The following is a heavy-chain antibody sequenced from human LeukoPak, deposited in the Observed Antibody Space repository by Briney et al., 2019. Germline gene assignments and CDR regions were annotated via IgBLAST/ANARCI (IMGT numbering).Heavy chain of an antibody. V-gene: IGHV1-24*01. CDR3: ATSGSYFFY. CDR2: FDPEDVKT. CDR1: GYTLTQLS. J-gene: IGHJ4*02. Sequence: ASVKVPCKVSGYTLTQLSMHWVRQAPGKGLEWMGGFDPEDVKTIYAQSFQGRATMTEDRSTDTAYLELSSLTSEDTAVYYCATSGSYFFYWGQGTLVTVSS. D-gene: IGHD1-26*01.